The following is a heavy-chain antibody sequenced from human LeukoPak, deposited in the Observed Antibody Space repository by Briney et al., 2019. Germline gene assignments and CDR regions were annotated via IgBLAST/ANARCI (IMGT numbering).Heavy chain of an antibody. CDR1: GFTFSSYG. J-gene: IGHJ3*01. D-gene: IGHD2/OR15-2a*01. Sequence: GGSLRLSCAASGFTFSSYGMHWVRQAPGKGLEWVAFIRYDGSNKYYADSVKGRFTISRDNSKNTLYLQMSSPRADDTAVYYCAKSIYGLHDAFDVWGQGTMVTVSS. V-gene: IGHV3-30*02. CDR2: IRYDGSNK. CDR3: AKSIYGLHDAFDV.